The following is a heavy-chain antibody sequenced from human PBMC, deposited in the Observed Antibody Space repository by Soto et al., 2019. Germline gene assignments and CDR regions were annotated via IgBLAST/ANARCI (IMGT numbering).Heavy chain of an antibody. J-gene: IGHJ4*02. CDR2: ISGGGSAT. V-gene: IGHV3-23*01. Sequence: GGSLRLSCAASGFIFNNYAMSWVRQAPGKGLEWISTISGGGSATFYADSVKGRFTISGDSSKSTMYLQMHSLRAEDTAIYYCAKIKQGYFDYWGQGTQVPVSS. CDR1: GFIFNNYA. CDR3: AKIKQGYFDY.